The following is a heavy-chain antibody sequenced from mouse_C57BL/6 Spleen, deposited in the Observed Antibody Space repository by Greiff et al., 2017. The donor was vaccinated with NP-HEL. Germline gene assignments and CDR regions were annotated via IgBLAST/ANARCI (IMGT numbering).Heavy chain of an antibody. D-gene: IGHD2-4*01. CDR1: GYTFTDYY. CDR2: INPYNGGT. V-gene: IGHV1-19*01. Sequence: EVQLQQSGPVLVKPGASVKMSCKASGYTFTDYYMNWVKQSHGKSLEWIGVINPYNGGTSYNQKFKGKATLTVDKSSSTAYMELNSLTSEDSAVYYCASLYYDYDRDYWGQGTTLTVSS. J-gene: IGHJ2*01. CDR3: ASLYYDYDRDY.